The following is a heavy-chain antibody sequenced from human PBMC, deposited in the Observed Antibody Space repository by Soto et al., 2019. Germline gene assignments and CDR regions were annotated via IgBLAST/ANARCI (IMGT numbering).Heavy chain of an antibody. CDR3: ARGGSSDWQVALDM. CDR2: SNHRGSN. J-gene: IGHJ3*02. V-gene: IGHV4-34*01. D-gene: IGHD6-19*01. Sequence: SETLSLTCVVSGVSFDTYYWNWIRQSPGKGLEWIGESNHRGSNNYSPSLKSRVTISLDTSKNQFSLKLTSVTAADTAVYYCARGGSSDWQVALDMWGQGTMVTVSS. CDR1: GVSFDTYY.